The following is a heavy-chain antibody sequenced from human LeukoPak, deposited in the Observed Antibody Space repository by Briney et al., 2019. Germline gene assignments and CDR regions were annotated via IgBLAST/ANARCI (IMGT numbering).Heavy chain of an antibody. CDR1: GGSISSYY. V-gene: IGHV4-59*01. D-gene: IGHD3-22*01. CDR3: ARGDYYDSSGYLDNAFDI. Sequence: PSETLSLTCTVSGGSISSYYWSWIRQPPGKGLEWIGYIYYSGSTNYNPSLKSRVTISVDTSKNQFSLKLSSVTAADTAVYYCARGDYYDSSGYLDNAFDIWGQGTMVTVPS. CDR2: IYYSGST. J-gene: IGHJ3*02.